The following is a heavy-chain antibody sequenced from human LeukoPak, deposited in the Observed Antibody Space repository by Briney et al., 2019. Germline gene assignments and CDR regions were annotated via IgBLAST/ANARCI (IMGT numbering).Heavy chain of an antibody. D-gene: IGHD3-22*01. CDR1: GGSFSGYY. CDR2: INHSGST. Sequence: SETLSLTCAVYGGSFSGYYWSWIRQPPGKGLEWIGEINHSGSTNYNPSLKSRVTISVDTSKNQFSLKLSSVTAADTAVYYCESSSYDSRSFDYWGQGTLVTVSS. V-gene: IGHV4-34*01. J-gene: IGHJ4*02. CDR3: ESSSYDSRSFDY.